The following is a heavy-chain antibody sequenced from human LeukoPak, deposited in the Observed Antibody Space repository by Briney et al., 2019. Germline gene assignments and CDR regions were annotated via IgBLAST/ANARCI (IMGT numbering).Heavy chain of an antibody. CDR1: GYTFTSYG. Sequence: ASVKVSCKASGYTFTSYGISWVRPAPGQGLEWMGWISAYNGNTNYAQKLQGRVTMTTDTSTSTAYMELRSLRSDDTAVYYCARRARGYCSSTSCSVFDYWGQGTLVTVSS. D-gene: IGHD2-2*01. V-gene: IGHV1-18*01. CDR2: ISAYNGNT. CDR3: ARRARGYCSSTSCSVFDY. J-gene: IGHJ4*02.